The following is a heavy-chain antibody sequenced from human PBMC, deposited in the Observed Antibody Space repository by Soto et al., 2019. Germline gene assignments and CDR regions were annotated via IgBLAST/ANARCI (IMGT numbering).Heavy chain of an antibody. CDR3: SRDFRGGDADWFDP. D-gene: IGHD2-21*02. Sequence: GASVKGSWKASGYTFTNFGNRWGGQAPGQGLEWMRWISAYNGNTNYAQNFQGRVTMTTDTSTSTAYMELSSLRSEDTAVYYCSRDFRGGDADWFDPWSQGTLVTVSS. V-gene: IGHV1-18*01. J-gene: IGHJ5*02. CDR2: ISAYNGNT. CDR1: GYTFTNFG.